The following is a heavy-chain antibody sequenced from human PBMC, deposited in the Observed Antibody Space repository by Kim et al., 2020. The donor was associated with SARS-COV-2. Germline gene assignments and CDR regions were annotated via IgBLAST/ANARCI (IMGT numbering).Heavy chain of an antibody. J-gene: IGHJ2*01. D-gene: IGHD4-17*01. CDR1: GGSISSGGYY. Sequence: SETLSLTCTVSGGSISSGGYYWSWIRQHPGKGLEWIGYIYYSGSTYYNPSLKSRVTISVDTSKNQFSLKLSSVTAADTAVYYCARNYGEGNWYFDLWGRGTLVTVSS. CDR3: ARNYGEGNWYFDL. V-gene: IGHV4-31*03. CDR2: IYYSGST.